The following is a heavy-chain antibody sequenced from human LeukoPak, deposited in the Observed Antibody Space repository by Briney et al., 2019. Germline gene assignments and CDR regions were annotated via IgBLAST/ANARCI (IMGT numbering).Heavy chain of an antibody. D-gene: IGHD3-9*01. J-gene: IGHJ4*02. Sequence: SETLSLTCTVSGGSISSYYWSWIRQPPGKGLEWIGYIYYSGSTNYNPSLKSRVTISVDTSKNQLSLKLSSVTAADTVVYYCARDKDILTGYPGAFDYWGQGTLVTVSS. V-gene: IGHV4-59*01. CDR2: IYYSGST. CDR1: GGSISSYY. CDR3: ARDKDILTGYPGAFDY.